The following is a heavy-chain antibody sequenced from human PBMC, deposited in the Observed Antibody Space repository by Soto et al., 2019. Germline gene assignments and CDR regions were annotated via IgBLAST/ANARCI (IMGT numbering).Heavy chain of an antibody. J-gene: IGHJ6*02. Sequence: ASVKVSCKTSGYTFLSYSITWVRQAPGQGLEWMGWIDTYTGNTNYEQKFQGRVTMTTDSSTSTAYMELRSLISDDSAIYYCAREYTLADNYGLDVWGQGTTVTVS. CDR2: IDTYTGNT. CDR1: GYTFLSYS. D-gene: IGHD3-10*01. V-gene: IGHV1-18*01. CDR3: AREYTLADNYGLDV.